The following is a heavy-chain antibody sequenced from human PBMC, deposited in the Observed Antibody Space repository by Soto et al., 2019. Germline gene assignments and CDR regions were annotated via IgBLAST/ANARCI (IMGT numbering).Heavy chain of an antibody. V-gene: IGHV4-31*03. J-gene: IGHJ4*02. CDR3: ARGRGDYSKQPIDY. CDR2: IYYSGST. CDR1: GGSISSGGYY. Sequence: QVQLQESGPGLMKPSQTLSLTCTVSGGSISSGGYYWSWIRQHPGKGLEWIGYIYYSGSTYYNPSLKSRVTISVDTSKNQFSLKLSSVTAADTAVYYCARGRGDYSKQPIDYWGQGTLVTVSS. D-gene: IGHD4-4*01.